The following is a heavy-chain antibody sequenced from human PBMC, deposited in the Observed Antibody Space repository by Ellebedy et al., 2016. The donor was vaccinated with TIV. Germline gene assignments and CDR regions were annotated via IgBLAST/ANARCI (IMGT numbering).Heavy chain of an antibody. CDR2: ISGRGGRT. CDR1: GFTFRNYG. J-gene: IGHJ6*03. CDR3: AKDQEYFDYMDV. V-gene: IGHV3-23*01. Sequence: GESLKISXAASGFTFRNYGMHWVRQAPGKGLEWVSGISGRGGRTYYADSVKGRFIISRDKSKNTLYLQLNSLRAEDTAVYQCAKDQEYFDYMDVWGKGTTVTVSS.